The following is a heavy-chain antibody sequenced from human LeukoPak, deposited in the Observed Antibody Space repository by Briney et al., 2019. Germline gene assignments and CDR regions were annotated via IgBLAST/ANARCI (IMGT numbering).Heavy chain of an antibody. CDR2: IKQDGSEK. J-gene: IGHJ4*02. Sequence: GGSLRLSCAASGFSFSDYWMNWVRQAPGKGLEWVANIKQDGSEKYYVDSVKGRFTISRDNAKNSLYLQVNSLRAEDTAVYFCAGGSGWVTDSWGQGTLVTVSS. V-gene: IGHV3-7*01. CDR3: AGGSGWVTDS. D-gene: IGHD6-19*01. CDR1: GFSFSDYW.